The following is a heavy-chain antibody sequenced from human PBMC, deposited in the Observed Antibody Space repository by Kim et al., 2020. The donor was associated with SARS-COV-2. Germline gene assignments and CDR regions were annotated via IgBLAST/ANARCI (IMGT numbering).Heavy chain of an antibody. Sequence: DSVKGRFTISRDNSKNTLYLQMNSLRAEDTAVYYCAKAALWGLWPLFEDYWGQGTLVTVSS. D-gene: IGHD2-21*01. V-gene: IGHV3-23*01. CDR3: AKAALWGLWPLFEDY. J-gene: IGHJ4*02.